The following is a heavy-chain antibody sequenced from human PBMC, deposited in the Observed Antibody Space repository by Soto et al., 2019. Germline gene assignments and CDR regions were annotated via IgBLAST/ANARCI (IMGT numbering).Heavy chain of an antibody. D-gene: IGHD3-22*01. CDR2: ISSSSSTI. Sequence: PGGSLRLSCAASGFTFSSYSMNWVRQAPGKGLEWVAYISSSSSTIYYADSVKGRFTISRDNVKNSLYLQMNSLRAEDTAMYYCTTDRGYLTFDYWAPGTLVTVSS. CDR3: TTDRGYLTFDY. J-gene: IGHJ4*02. CDR1: GFTFSSYS. V-gene: IGHV3-48*04.